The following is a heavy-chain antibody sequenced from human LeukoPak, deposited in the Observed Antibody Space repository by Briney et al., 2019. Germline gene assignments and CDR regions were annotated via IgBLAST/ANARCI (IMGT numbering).Heavy chain of an antibody. CDR2: LSHIGSS. Sequence: PSETLSLTCTVSGGSLSSVDYYWGWIRQSPGKGLEWIGYLSHIGSSYYNPSLKSRVTISVDRSKNQFSLKLSSVTAADTAVYYCARAVGSSESNWFDPWGQGTLATVSS. J-gene: IGHJ5*02. CDR3: ARAVGSSESNWFDP. CDR1: GGSLSSVDYY. V-gene: IGHV4-30-4*08. D-gene: IGHD1-26*01.